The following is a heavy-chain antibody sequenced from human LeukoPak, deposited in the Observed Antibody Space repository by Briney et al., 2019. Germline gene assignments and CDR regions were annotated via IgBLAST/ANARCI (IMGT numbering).Heavy chain of an antibody. Sequence: PGGSLRLSCVASGFTFSSYWMHWVRQAPGKGLVWVSRVISDGSSATYADSVKGRFTISRDNAKNTMYLQMNSLRAEDTAVYYCAKVRPYGGNGLDAFDIWGQGTMVTVSS. CDR2: VISDGSSA. J-gene: IGHJ3*02. CDR3: AKVRPYGGNGLDAFDI. V-gene: IGHV3-74*01. CDR1: GFTFSSYW. D-gene: IGHD4-23*01.